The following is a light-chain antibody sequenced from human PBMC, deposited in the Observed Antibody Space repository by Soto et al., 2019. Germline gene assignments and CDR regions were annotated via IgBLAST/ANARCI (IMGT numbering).Light chain of an antibody. V-gene: IGLV1-44*01. CDR1: SSNIGTNA. CDR3: APCDDSPDVPV. J-gene: IGLJ2*01. CDR2: NNN. Sequence: QSVLTQPPSASGTPGQRVTISCSGSSSNIGTNAVNWYQQLPGTAPKLLIYNNNQRPSGVPDRFSGTKSGTSASLAISGLQSEDEANYYCAPCDDSPDVPVFGGGTKVTVL.